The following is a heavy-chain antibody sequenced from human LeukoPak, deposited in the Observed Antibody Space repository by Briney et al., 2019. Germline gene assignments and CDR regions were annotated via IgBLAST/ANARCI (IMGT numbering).Heavy chain of an antibody. V-gene: IGHV1-69*13. D-gene: IGHD3-22*01. Sequence: SVKVSCKAAGGTISNYVISWVRQAPGQGLEWMGGIIPIFTTANYAQKFQGRVTITADESTSTAYMELSSLRSEDTAVYYCARDMAYYYDSSGYSYFDYWGQGTLVTVSS. CDR3: ARDMAYYYDSSGYSYFDY. CDR1: GGTISNYV. CDR2: IIPIFTTA. J-gene: IGHJ4*02.